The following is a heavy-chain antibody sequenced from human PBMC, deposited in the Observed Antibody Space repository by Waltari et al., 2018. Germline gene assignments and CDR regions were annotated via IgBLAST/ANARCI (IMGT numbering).Heavy chain of an antibody. CDR2: ISSSGGST. V-gene: IGHV3-23*01. Sequence: EVQLLESGGGLVQPGGSLRLSCAASGFTFSHYAMRWVRQAPGKGLEWVSAISSSGGSTYYADSVKGRFTISRDNSKNTLYLQMNSLRAEDTAVYYCAKGYGSGWYDGGVYFDYWGQGTLVTVSS. CDR3: AKGYGSGWYDGGVYFDY. D-gene: IGHD6-19*01. J-gene: IGHJ4*02. CDR1: GFTFSHYA.